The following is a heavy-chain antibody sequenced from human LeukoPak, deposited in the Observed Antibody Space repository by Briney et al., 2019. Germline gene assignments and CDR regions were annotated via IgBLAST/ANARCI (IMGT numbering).Heavy chain of an antibody. J-gene: IGHJ4*02. CDR3: VRDGGNWDVDY. Sequence: SETLSLTCTVSGDSISTSHYFWGWLRQSPGKGLEWIGSTRYGASYYNPSLKSRVTISADTSKNQFSLKLSSVTAADTAVYFCVRDGGNWDVDYWGQGTRVTVSS. CDR1: GDSISTSHYF. V-gene: IGHV4-39*07. CDR2: TRYGAS. D-gene: IGHD3-16*01.